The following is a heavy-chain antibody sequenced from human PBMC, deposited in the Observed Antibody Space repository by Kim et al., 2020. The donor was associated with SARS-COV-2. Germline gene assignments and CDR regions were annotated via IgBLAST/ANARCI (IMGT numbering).Heavy chain of an antibody. CDR3: ARHHRDYYDSSGYINWFDP. J-gene: IGHJ5*02. Sequence: SRVTISVGTSKNQFSLKLSSVTAADTAVYYCARHHRDYYDSSGYINWFDPWGQGTLVTVSS. D-gene: IGHD3-22*01. V-gene: IGHV4-39*01.